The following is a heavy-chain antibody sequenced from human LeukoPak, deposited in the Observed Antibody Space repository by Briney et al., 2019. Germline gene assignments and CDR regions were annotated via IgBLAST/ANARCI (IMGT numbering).Heavy chain of an antibody. CDR3: AKENGSPFDY. CDR2: ISYDGSNN. J-gene: IGHJ4*02. V-gene: IGHV3-30*18. D-gene: IGHD1-26*01. Sequence: GSLRLSCAASGFTFSSYGMHWVRQAPGKGLEWVAVISYDGSNNYYADSVKGRFTISRDNSKNTLYLQMNSLRVEDTAMYYCAKENGSPFDYWGQGTLASVSS. CDR1: GFTFSSYG.